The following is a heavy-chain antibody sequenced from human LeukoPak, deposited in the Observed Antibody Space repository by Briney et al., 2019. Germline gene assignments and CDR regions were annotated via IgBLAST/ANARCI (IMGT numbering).Heavy chain of an antibody. CDR1: GGSMDSNNDY. D-gene: IGHD6-19*01. CDR3: VRRSHVAHGSI. CDR2: IYYGGIT. V-gene: IGHV4-39*01. J-gene: IGHJ3*02. Sequence: SETLSLTCTVSGGSMDSNNDYWVWIRQPPGRGLEWTGSIYYGGITYYNPSLKSRVTISVDTSTNQFSLRLSSVTAADTAVYYCVRRSHVAHGSIWGQGTTVIVSS.